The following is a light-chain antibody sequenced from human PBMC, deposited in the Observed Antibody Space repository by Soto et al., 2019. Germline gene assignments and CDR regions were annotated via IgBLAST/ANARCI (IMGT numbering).Light chain of an antibody. V-gene: IGKV3-15*01. Sequence: EVVLTHSPATLSVSPGERATLSCRASQSVSTNLAWYQQRPGQAPRLLIYGASARATGIPARFSGSGSGTDFTLTISRLEPEDFAVYFCQHYGSSLWTFGQGTKVDIK. CDR2: GAS. CDR1: QSVSTN. CDR3: QHYGSSLWT. J-gene: IGKJ1*01.